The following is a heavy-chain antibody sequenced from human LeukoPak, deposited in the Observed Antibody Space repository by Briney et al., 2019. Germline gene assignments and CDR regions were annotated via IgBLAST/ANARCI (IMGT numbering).Heavy chain of an antibody. CDR2: LYDSGST. Sequence: SETLSLTCTVSGGSISSSGYNWDWIRQPPGKGLEWIGNLYDSGSTYYKPSLKRRVTISVDTSNNQFSLKLSSVTAADTAVYYCARHTRPGYSGYENALDIWGQGTMVTVSS. CDR1: GGSISSSGYN. CDR3: ARHTRPGYSGYENALDI. J-gene: IGHJ3*02. V-gene: IGHV4-39*01. D-gene: IGHD5-12*01.